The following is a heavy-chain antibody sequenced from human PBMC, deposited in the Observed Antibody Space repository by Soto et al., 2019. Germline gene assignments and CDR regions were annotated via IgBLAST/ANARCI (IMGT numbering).Heavy chain of an antibody. V-gene: IGHV3-23*01. Sequence: EVQLLESGGGLVQPGGSLRLSCAASGFTFSSYAMSWVRQAPGKGLEWVSAISGSGGSTYYADSVKGRFTISRDNSKNTLYLQMNSLRAEDTAVYYCAKPKRIPAARTQTYDYWGQGTLVTVSS. CDR1: GFTFSSYA. J-gene: IGHJ4*02. D-gene: IGHD2-2*01. CDR2: ISGSGGST. CDR3: AKPKRIPAARTQTYDY.